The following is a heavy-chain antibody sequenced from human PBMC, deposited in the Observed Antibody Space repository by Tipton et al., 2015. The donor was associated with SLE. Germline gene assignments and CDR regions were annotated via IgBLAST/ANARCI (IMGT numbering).Heavy chain of an antibody. CDR2: ISEDGSIT. CDR3: AKGSGSHGN. J-gene: IGHJ4*02. Sequence: SLRLSCAASGFTFSRYWMHWVRQAPGKGLVWVSRISEDGSITSYEDSVKGRFTISRDNSKNTLYLQMNSLRAEDTAVYYCAKGSGSHGNWGQGTLVTVSS. D-gene: IGHD1-26*01. CDR1: GFTFSRYW. V-gene: IGHV3-74*01.